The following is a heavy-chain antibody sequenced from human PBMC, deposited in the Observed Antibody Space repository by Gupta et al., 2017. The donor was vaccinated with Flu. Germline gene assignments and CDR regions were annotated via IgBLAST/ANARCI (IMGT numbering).Heavy chain of an antibody. Sequence: QVQLVQSGAEVKKSGASVKVSCKASGYTFTGYYMHWVRQAPGQGLEWMGWINPNSGGTNYAQKLQGRITMTRETLISTADMELSRLRSDDTAVDYCAREHLPGWFVVVPAAAAQYGMDVWGQGTTVTVS. CDR3: AREHLPGWFVVVPAAAAQYGMDV. J-gene: IGHJ6*02. CDR2: INPNSGGT. CDR1: GYTFTGYY. V-gene: IGHV1-2*02. D-gene: IGHD2-2*01.